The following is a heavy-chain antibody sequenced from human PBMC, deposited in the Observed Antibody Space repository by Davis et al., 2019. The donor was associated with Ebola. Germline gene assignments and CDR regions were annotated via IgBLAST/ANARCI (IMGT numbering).Heavy chain of an antibody. V-gene: IGHV1-18*01. CDR1: GYTFTSYG. J-gene: IGHJ5*02. Sequence: ASVKVSCNASGYTFTSYGISWVRQAPGQGLEWMGWISAYNGNTNYAQKLQGRVTMTTDTSTSTAYMELRSLRSDDTAVYYCARDESIAAPGWFDPWGQGTLVTVSS. CDR3: ARDESIAAPGWFDP. CDR2: ISAYNGNT. D-gene: IGHD6-6*01.